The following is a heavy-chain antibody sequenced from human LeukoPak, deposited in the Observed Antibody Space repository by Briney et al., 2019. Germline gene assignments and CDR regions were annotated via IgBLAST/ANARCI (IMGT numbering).Heavy chain of an antibody. CDR1: GFTFSGSA. D-gene: IGHD3-3*01. CDR3: TSYDFWKSFDY. V-gene: IGHV3-73*01. Sequence: GGSLRLSCAASGFTFSGSAMHWVRQASGKGLEWVGRIRSKANSYATAYAASVKGRFTISRDDSKNTAYLQVNSLKTEDTAVYYCTSYDFWKSFDYWGQGTLVTVSS. J-gene: IGHJ4*02. CDR2: IRSKANSYAT.